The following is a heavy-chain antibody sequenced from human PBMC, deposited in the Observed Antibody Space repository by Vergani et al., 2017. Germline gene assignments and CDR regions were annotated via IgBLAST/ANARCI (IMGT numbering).Heavy chain of an antibody. V-gene: IGHV4-59*01. CDR2: IYYSGST. CDR3: AADLGTSYDSSDEAFDI. J-gene: IGHJ3*02. Sequence: QVQLQESGPGLVKPSETLSLTCTVSGGSISSYYWSWIRQPPGKGLEWIGYIYYSGSTNYNPSLKSRVTISVDTSKNQFSLKLSSVTAADTAVYYCAADLGTSYDSSDEAFDIWGQGTMVTVSS. CDR1: GGSISSYY. D-gene: IGHD3-22*01.